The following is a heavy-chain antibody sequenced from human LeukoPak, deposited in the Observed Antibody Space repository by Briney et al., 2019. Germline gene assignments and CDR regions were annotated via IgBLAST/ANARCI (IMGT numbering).Heavy chain of an antibody. J-gene: IGHJ4*02. V-gene: IGHV1-24*01. D-gene: IGHD3-10*01. Sequence: ASVKVSCKVSGYTLTELSMHWVRQAPGKGPEWMGGFDPEDGETIYAQKFQGRVTMTEDTSTDRAYMELSRLRSEYTAVYYWATMVRGGPLDYWGQGTLVTVSS. CDR2: FDPEDGET. CDR3: ATMVRGGPLDY. CDR1: GYTLTELS.